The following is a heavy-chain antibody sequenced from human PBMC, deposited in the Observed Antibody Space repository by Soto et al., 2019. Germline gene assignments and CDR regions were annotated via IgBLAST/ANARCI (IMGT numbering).Heavy chain of an antibody. D-gene: IGHD3-3*02. V-gene: IGHV4-34*01. J-gene: IGHJ6*02. CDR3: ARDRQYYHFWSGYQSRYYYGMEV. CDR1: GGSNGGYT. Sequence: SETLSLTRSVYGGSNGGYTWPWIRQAPGKGLEWIGEINHSGGTNYNSSLKSRVIISVDTTNNQFSLIVYYVTAAYTAVYYCARDRQYYHFWSGYQSRYYYGMEVWVQGNTV. CDR2: INHSGGT.